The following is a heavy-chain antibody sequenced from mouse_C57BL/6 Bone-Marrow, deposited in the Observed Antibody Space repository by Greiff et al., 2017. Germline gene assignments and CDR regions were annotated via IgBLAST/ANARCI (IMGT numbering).Heavy chain of an antibody. V-gene: IGHV1-7*01. D-gene: IGHD5-1*01. CDR3: ARSAYTGKADFDY. J-gene: IGHJ2*01. CDR2: INPSSGYT. CDR1: GYTFTSYW. Sequence: VQLQQSGAELAKPGASVKLSCKASGYTFTSYWMHWVKQRPGQGLEWIGYINPSSGYTKYNQKFKDKATLTADKSSSTAYMQLRSLTYEDSAVYYCARSAYTGKADFDYWGQGTTLTVSS.